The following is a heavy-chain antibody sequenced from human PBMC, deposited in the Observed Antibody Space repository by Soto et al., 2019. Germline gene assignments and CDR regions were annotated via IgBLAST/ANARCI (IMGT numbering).Heavy chain of an antibody. J-gene: IGHJ3*02. CDR2: IYFIGST. Sequence: SETLSLTCTVSGDSVSSGGYFWSWIRQPPGKGLEWIGYIYFIGSTNYKPSLESRVTISVDTSKNQFSLRLNSVTAADTAVYYCDKGPLGYCSSTSCYKFAFDIWGQGTMVTVSS. V-gene: IGHV4-61*08. CDR3: DKGPLGYCSSTSCYKFAFDI. CDR1: GDSVSSGGYF. D-gene: IGHD2-2*02.